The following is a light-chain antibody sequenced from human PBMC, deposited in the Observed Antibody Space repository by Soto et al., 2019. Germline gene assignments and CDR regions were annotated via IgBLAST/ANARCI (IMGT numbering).Light chain of an antibody. CDR3: QSYDVSLSAWV. J-gene: IGLJ3*02. Sequence: QSVLTQPPSVSGAPGQTVSISCTGSNSNLGTGYDVHWYQQFPGRAPKLLIYADNKRPSGVPDRISGSKSGTSASLAMAGLQAEDEANYYCQSYDVSLSAWVFGGGTKLTVL. V-gene: IGLV1-40*01. CDR2: ADN. CDR1: NSNLGTGYD.